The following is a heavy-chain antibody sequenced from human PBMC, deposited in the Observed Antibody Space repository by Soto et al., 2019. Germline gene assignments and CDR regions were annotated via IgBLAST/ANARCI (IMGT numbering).Heavy chain of an antibody. V-gene: IGHV3-13*01. J-gene: IGHJ6*03. CDR1: GFTISSYD. CDR2: IGSAGDT. CDR3: ARGWLATGGSLSYMDV. Sequence: GGSLRLSCAASGFTISSYDMHWVRQAAGKGLEWVSGIGSAGDTYYQGSVKGRFTISRENAKNSLYLQMNSLRAGDTALYYCARGWLATGGSLSYMDVWGKGTTVTVSS. D-gene: IGHD6-13*01.